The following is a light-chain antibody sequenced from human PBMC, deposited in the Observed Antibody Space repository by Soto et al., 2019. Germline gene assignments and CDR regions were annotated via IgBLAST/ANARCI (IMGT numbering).Light chain of an antibody. J-gene: IGLJ1*01. CDR3: SSYAPGSTYV. V-gene: IGLV2-14*01. CDR1: SSDVGFYNY. CDR2: EVD. Sequence: QSALTQPASVSGSPGQSITISCTGTSSDVGFYNYVSWYQQQHPGKAPKLMIYEVDNRPSGVSIRFSVSKSGNTASLTISRLQAEDEAAYSCSSYAPGSTYVFGTGTKVT.